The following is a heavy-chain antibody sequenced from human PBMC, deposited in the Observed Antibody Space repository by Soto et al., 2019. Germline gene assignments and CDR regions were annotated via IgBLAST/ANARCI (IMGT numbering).Heavy chain of an antibody. V-gene: IGHV4-39*01. CDR1: GGSISSSSYY. CDR2: IYYSGST. J-gene: IGHJ3*02. Sequence: QLQLQESGPGLVKPSETLSLTCTVSGGSISSSSYYWGWIRQPPGKGLEWIGSIYYSGSTYYNPSLKRGVTLSVDTSKNQFSLKLSSVTAADTAVNYCARNKVVLWFGEFGLEAFDIWGQGTMVTVSS. CDR3: ARNKVVLWFGEFGLEAFDI. D-gene: IGHD3-10*01.